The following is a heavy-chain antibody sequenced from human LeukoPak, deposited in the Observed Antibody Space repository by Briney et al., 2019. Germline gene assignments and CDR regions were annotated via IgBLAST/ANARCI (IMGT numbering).Heavy chain of an antibody. D-gene: IGHD2-2*01. CDR1: RYALTGYC. J-gene: IGHJ4*02. V-gene: IGHV1-2*02. CDR2: INPNSGFT. Sequence: ASVKVSCKVARYALTGYCLHWVRQAPGQGRVWMGWINPNSGFTNYAQKFQGRVTMTRDTSISTAHMELSRLRSDDTAVYYCARLADCSSSSCRSFDYWGQGTLVTVSS. CDR3: ARLADCSSSSCRSFDY.